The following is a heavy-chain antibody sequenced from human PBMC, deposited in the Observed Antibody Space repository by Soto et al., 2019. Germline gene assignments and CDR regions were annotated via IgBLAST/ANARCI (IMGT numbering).Heavy chain of an antibody. D-gene: IGHD6-19*01. CDR1: GFTFSSYT. J-gene: IGHJ5*02. V-gene: IGHV3-48*02. CDR3: AREEIAVADDTIHVWFDP. Sequence: EVQLVESGGGLVHPGGSLRLSCAASGFTFSSYTMNWVRQAPGKGLEWVSYISSSSSTIYYADSVKGRFTISRDNAKDSLYLQMNSLRDEDTAIYYCAREEIAVADDTIHVWFDPWGQGTLVTVSS. CDR2: ISSSSSTI.